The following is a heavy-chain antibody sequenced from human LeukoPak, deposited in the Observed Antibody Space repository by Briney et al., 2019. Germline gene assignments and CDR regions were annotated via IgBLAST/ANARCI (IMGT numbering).Heavy chain of an antibody. Sequence: GGSLRLSCAASGFTVSNNYMIWIRQAPGKGPEWVSLIYSEGTTSYADSVKGRFTISRDNSKNTLYLQMNSLRVEDSAVYYCAKRESSSSFYYYMDVWGKGTTVTVSS. D-gene: IGHD6-13*01. V-gene: IGHV3-53*01. CDR3: AKRESSSSFYYYMDV. CDR1: GFTVSNNY. CDR2: IYSEGTT. J-gene: IGHJ6*03.